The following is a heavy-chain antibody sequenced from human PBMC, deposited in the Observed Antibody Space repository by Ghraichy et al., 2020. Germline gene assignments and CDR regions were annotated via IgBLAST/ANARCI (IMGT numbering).Heavy chain of an antibody. D-gene: IGHD7-27*01. Sequence: GSLRLSCAASGFTFSSYSMNWVRQAPGKGLEWVSSISSSSSYIYYADSVKGRFTISRDNAKNSLYLQMNSLRAEDTAVYYCARDPNGGEGYFDYWGQGTLVTVSS. CDR3: ARDPNGGEGYFDY. CDR2: ISSSSSYI. CDR1: GFTFSSYS. J-gene: IGHJ4*02. V-gene: IGHV3-21*01.